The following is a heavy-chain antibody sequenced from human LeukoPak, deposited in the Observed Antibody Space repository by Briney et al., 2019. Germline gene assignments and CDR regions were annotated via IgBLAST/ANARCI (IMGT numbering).Heavy chain of an antibody. CDR1: GGSISSYY. CDR3: ARSNYYDSSGYYFSYAFDY. V-gene: IGHV4-59*12. Sequence: SETLSLTCTVSGGSISSYYWSWIRQPPGKGLEWIGYIYYSGSTNYNPSLKSRVTISVDTSKNQFSLKLSSVTAADTAVYYCARSNYYDSSGYYFSYAFDYWGQGTLVTVSS. D-gene: IGHD3-22*01. J-gene: IGHJ4*02. CDR2: IYYSGST.